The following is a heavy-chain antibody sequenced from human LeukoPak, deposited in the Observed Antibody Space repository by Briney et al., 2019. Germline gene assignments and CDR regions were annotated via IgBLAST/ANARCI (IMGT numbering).Heavy chain of an antibody. V-gene: IGHV3-21*01. CDR1: GFTFSSYS. D-gene: IGHD3-10*01. CDR2: ISSSSSYI. Sequence: PGGSLRLSCAASGFTFSSYSMNWVRQAPGKGLEWVSSISSSSSYIYYADSVKGRFTISRDNAKNSLYLQMNSLRAEDTAVYYCARARVFTMVRGVIISDAFDIWGQGTMVTVSS. J-gene: IGHJ3*02. CDR3: ARARVFTMVRGVIISDAFDI.